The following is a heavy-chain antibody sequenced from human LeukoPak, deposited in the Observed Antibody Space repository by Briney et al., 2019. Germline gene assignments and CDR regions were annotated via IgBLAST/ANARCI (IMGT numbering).Heavy chain of an antibody. CDR1: GGTFSSYA. CDR3: ARGKELPRGVTSDAFDI. J-gene: IGHJ3*02. Sequence: GASVKVSCKASGGTFSSYAISWVRQAPGQGLEWMGWISAYNGNTNYAQKLQGRVTMTTDTSTSTAYMELSSLRSEDTAVYYCARGKELPRGVTSDAFDIWGQGTMVTVSS. D-gene: IGHD2-15*01. V-gene: IGHV1-18*01. CDR2: ISAYNGNT.